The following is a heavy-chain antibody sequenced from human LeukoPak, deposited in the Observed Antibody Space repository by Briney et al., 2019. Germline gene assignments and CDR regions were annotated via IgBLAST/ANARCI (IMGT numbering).Heavy chain of an antibody. CDR3: ARLLAVANWFGP. CDR2: INHSGST. D-gene: IGHD6-19*01. J-gene: IGHJ5*02. V-gene: IGHV4-34*01. CDR1: GGSFSGYY. Sequence: PSETLSLTCAVYGGSFSGYYWSWIRQPPGKGLEWIGEINHSGSTNYNPSLKSRVTISVDTSKNQFSLKLSSVTAADTAVYYCARLLAVANWFGPWGQGTLVTVSS.